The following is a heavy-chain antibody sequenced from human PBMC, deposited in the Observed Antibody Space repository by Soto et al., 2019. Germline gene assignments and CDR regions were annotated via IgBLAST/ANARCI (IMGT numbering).Heavy chain of an antibody. CDR3: ARGLKDIVVVPAAMRGPTRVYYYYYMDV. V-gene: IGHV3-7*01. J-gene: IGHJ6*03. D-gene: IGHD2-2*01. Sequence: GGSLRLSCAASGFTFSSYWMSWVRQAPGKGLEWVANIKQDGSEKYYVDSVKGRFTISRDNARNSLFLQMNSLRAEDTAVYYCARGLKDIVVVPAAMRGPTRVYYYYYMDVWGKGTTVTVSS. CDR1: GFTFSSYW. CDR2: IKQDGSEK.